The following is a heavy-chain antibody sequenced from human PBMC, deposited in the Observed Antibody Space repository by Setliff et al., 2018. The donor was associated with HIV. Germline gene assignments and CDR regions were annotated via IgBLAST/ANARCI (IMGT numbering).Heavy chain of an antibody. Sequence: PSETLSLTCSVSGGSISSYYWSWIRQPAGKGLEWIGHIYTSGSTNYNPSLKSRVIMSVDTSKKQFYLKLSSVTAADTAVYYCARDRYGGTYDAFEIWGQGTMVTVSS. V-gene: IGHV4-4*07. CDR2: IYTSGST. CDR1: GGSISSYY. CDR3: ARDRYGGTYDAFEI. J-gene: IGHJ3*02. D-gene: IGHD1-26*01.